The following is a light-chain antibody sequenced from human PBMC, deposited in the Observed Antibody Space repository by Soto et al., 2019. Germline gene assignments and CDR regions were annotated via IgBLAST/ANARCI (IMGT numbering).Light chain of an antibody. Sequence: EIQMTQSPSTLSASPGERATLSCRASQSGNIYLAWYQQTPVQAPRLLIYGASTRATGIPVRFSGSASGTEFTLTISSLQSEDFTVYYCQQDNKWRLTFGQGAEV. CDR1: QSGNIY. J-gene: IGKJ1*01. CDR2: GAS. V-gene: IGKV3-15*01. CDR3: QQDNKWRLT.